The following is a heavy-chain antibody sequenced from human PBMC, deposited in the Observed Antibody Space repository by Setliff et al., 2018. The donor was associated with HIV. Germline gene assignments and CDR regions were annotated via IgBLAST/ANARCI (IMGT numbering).Heavy chain of an antibody. D-gene: IGHD4-4*01. CDR2: IYTSGST. CDR3: ARDRTSNSNCFDP. V-gene: IGHV4-4*07. CDR1: GDSISSYY. Sequence: SQTLSLTCTVSGDSISSYYWSWIRQPAGKGLEWIGRIYTSGSTNYNPSLKSRVTMSVDTSKNQFSLNLRSVTAADTAIYYCARDRTSNSNCFDPWGQGALVTVSS. J-gene: IGHJ5*02.